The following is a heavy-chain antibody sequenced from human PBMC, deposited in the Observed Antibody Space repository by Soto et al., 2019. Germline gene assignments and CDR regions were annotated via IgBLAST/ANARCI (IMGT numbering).Heavy chain of an antibody. CDR2: ISAYNGNT. Sequence: ASVKVSCKASGYTFTSYGISWVRQAPGQGLEWMGWISAYNGNTNYAQKLQGRVTMTTDTSTSTAYMELRSLRSDDTAVYYCARDLGVGAPFLVGWFDPWGQGNLVTVSS. CDR1: GYTFTSYG. CDR3: ARDLGVGAPFLVGWFDP. J-gene: IGHJ5*02. D-gene: IGHD1-26*01. V-gene: IGHV1-18*01.